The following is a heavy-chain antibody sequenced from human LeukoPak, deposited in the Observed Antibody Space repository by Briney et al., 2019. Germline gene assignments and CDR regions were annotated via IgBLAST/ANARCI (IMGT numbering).Heavy chain of an antibody. V-gene: IGHV4-30-4*08. Sequence: SETLSLTCTVSGGSISSGDYYWSWIRQPPGKGLGWIGYIYYSGSTYYNPSLKSRVTISVDTSKNQFSLKLSSVTAADTAVYYCARGGEMGKLSQYGEHRGQRIDYWGQGTLVTVSS. D-gene: IGHD4-17*01. CDR3: ARGGEMGKLSQYGEHRGQRIDY. CDR2: IYYSGST. J-gene: IGHJ4*02. CDR1: GGSISSGDYY.